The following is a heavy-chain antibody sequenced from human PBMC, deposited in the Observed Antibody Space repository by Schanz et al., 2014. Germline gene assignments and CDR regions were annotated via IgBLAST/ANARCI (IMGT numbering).Heavy chain of an antibody. J-gene: IGHJ4*02. Sequence: EVQLVESGGGLVQPGGSLRLSCAASGFSVGNKYMNWVRQAPGKGLEWVSAISGRDGSTYYADSVRGRFTISRDNAKSSLYLQMNSLRVEDTAVYYCAASSGWHPSTDYWGQGTLXTVSS. CDR1: GFSVGNKY. CDR3: AASSGWHPSTDY. CDR2: ISGRDGST. V-gene: IGHV3-23*04. D-gene: IGHD6-19*01.